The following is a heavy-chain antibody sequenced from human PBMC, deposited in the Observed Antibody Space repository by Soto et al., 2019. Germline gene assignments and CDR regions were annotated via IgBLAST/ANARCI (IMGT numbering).Heavy chain of an antibody. CDR3: ARDLDPFLRVTTVGAFDS. CDR1: GYSISSGYY. Sequence: SETLSLTCAVSGYSISSGYYWGWIRQPPGKGLEWIGSIYHSGSTSYNPSLKSRVTISVDTSKNQFSLKLSSVTAADTAVYYCARDLDPFLRVTTVGAFDSWGKGKMVTVSS. CDR2: IYHSGST. V-gene: IGHV4-38-2*02. J-gene: IGHJ3*02. D-gene: IGHD4-17*01.